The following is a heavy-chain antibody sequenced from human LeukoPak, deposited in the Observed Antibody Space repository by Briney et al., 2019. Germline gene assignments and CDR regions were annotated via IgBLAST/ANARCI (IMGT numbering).Heavy chain of an antibody. Sequence: PGRSLRLSCAASGFTFSSYAMHWVRQAPGKGLEWVAVISYDGSNKYYADSVKGRFTISRDSSKNTLYLQMNSLRAEDTAVYYCAKSGSSTYYYYYYMDVWGKGTTVTVSS. CDR2: ISYDGSNK. V-gene: IGHV3-30*01. J-gene: IGHJ6*03. D-gene: IGHD1-26*01. CDR1: GFTFSSYA. CDR3: AKSGSSTYYYYYYMDV.